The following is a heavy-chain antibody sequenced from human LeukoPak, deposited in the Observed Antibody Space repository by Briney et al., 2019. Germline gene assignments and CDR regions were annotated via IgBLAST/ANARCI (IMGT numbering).Heavy chain of an antibody. CDR3: ARWSSGHFDY. CDR1: GFTFSSNE. D-gene: IGHD3-10*01. Sequence: GGSLRLSCAASGFTFSSNEMNWVRQAPGKGLEWVSYISSSGSTIYYADSVKGRFTISRDNAKNSLYLQMNSLRAEDTAVYYCARWSSGHFDYWGQGTLVTVSS. V-gene: IGHV3-48*03. J-gene: IGHJ4*02. CDR2: ISSSGSTI.